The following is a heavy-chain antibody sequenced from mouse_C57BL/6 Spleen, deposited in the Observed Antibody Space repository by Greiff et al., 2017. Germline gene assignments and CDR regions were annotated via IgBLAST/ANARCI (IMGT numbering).Heavy chain of an antibody. CDR2: IDPETGGT. CDR1: GYTFTDYE. D-gene: IGHD2-4*01. V-gene: IGHV1-15*01. J-gene: IGHJ3*01. Sequence: QVQLQQSGAELVRPGASVTLSCKASGYTFTDYEMHWVKQTPVHGLEWIGAIDPETGGTAYNQKFKGKAILTADKSSSTAYMELRSLTSEDSAVYYCTRGDYGGFAYWGQGTLVTVSA. CDR3: TRGDYGGFAY.